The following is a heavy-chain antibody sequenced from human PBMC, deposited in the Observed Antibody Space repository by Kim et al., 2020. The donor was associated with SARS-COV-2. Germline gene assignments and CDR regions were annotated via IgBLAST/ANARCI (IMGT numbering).Heavy chain of an antibody. CDR2: IYTSGST. CDR3: AGTRTDYYGSGTDSYYYGMDV. V-gene: IGHV4-61*02. D-gene: IGHD3-10*01. CDR1: GGSISSGSYY. J-gene: IGHJ6*02. Sequence: SETLSLTCTVSGGSISSGSYYWSWIRQPAGKGLEWIGRIYTSGSTNYNPSLKSRVTISVDTSKNQFSLKLSSVTAADTAVYYCAGTRTDYYGSGTDSYYYGMDVWGQGTTVTVSS.